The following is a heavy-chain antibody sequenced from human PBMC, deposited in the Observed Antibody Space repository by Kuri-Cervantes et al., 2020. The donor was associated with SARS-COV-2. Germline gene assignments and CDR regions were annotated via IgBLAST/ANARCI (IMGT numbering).Heavy chain of an antibody. CDR1: GFTSSAYT. J-gene: IGHJ6*04. CDR2: ISSSSSYI. Sequence: GGSLRLSCEATGFTSSAYTMNWVRQGPGKALQWVSSISSSSSYIYYADSVKGRFTISRDNAKNSLYLQMNSLRAEDTAVYYCASTFLNFWSGYYEDVWGKGTTVTVSS. V-gene: IGHV3-21*01. CDR3: ASTFLNFWSGYYEDV. D-gene: IGHD3-3*01.